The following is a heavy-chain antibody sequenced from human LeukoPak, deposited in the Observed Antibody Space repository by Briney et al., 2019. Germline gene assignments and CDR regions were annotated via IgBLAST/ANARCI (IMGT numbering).Heavy chain of an antibody. V-gene: IGHV3-64*01. CDR2: ISSNGGST. D-gene: IGHD1-26*01. Sequence: GGSLRLSCAASGFTFSSYAMHWVRQAPGNGLEYVSAISSNGGSTYYANSVKGRFTISRDNSKNTLYLQMGSLRAEDMAVYYCAREGIGMVAENQPLDYWGQGTLVTVSS. CDR3: AREGIGMVAENQPLDY. CDR1: GFTFSSYA. J-gene: IGHJ4*02.